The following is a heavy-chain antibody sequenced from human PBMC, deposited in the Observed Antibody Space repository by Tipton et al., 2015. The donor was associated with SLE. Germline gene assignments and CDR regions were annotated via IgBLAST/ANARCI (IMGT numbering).Heavy chain of an antibody. V-gene: IGHV3-9*01. CDR3: AKDSSGYYSAFDI. CDR1: GFTFDDYA. J-gene: IGHJ3*02. D-gene: IGHD3-22*01. CDR2: ISWNSGSI. Sequence: SLRLSCAASGFTFDDYAMHWVRRAPGKGLEWVSGISWNSGSIGYADSVKGRFTISRDNAKNSLYLQMNSLRAEDTALYYCAKDSSGYYSAFDIWGQGTMVTVSS.